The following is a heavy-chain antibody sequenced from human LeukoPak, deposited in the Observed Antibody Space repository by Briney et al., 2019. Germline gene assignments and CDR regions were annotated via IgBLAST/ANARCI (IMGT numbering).Heavy chain of an antibody. J-gene: IGHJ4*02. V-gene: IGHV1-2*02. Sequence: ASVKVSCKASGYTFTGYYMHWVRQAPGQGLEWMGWINPNSGGTNYAQKFQGRVTMTRDTSISTAYMELSRLRSDDTAVYYCARGGYSSGWLWDVGYWGQGTLVTVSS. D-gene: IGHD6-19*01. CDR2: INPNSGGT. CDR1: GYTFTGYY. CDR3: ARGGYSSGWLWDVGY.